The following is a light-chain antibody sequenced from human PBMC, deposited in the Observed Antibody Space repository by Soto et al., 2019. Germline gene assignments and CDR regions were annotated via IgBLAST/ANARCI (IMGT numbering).Light chain of an antibody. CDR2: EVT. CDR1: GSDIAGYNY. CDR3: CSFAGGYTFV. V-gene: IGLV2-14*01. Sequence: QSALTQPASVSGSLGQSITISCTGTGSDIAGYNYISWYQQLPGKAPKLMIYEVTIRPSGISNRFSGSKSGNTASLTISGLQAEDEADYYCCSFAGGYTFVFGSGTKVTVL. J-gene: IGLJ1*01.